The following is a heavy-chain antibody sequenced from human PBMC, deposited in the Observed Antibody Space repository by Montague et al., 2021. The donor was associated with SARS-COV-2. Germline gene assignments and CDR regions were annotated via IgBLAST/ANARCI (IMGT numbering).Heavy chain of an antibody. CDR3: ARELEIHDFLSGYYIGD. V-gene: IGHV4-61*01. CDR1: GGSVNSGSYY. D-gene: IGHD3-3*01. Sequence: SETLSLTCTVSGGSVNSGSYYWNWIRQPPGKGLEWIGYIYYSGSTSYNPSLKSRVTISLDTSKNQFSLNLTSVTAADTALYFCARELEIHDFLSGYYIGDWGQGTLVTVSS. CDR2: IYYSGST. J-gene: IGHJ4*02.